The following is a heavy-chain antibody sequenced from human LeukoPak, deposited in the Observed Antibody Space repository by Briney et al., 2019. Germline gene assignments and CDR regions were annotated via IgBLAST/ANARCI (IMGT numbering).Heavy chain of an antibody. D-gene: IGHD6-6*01. CDR2: ISYNGSNY. V-gene: IGHV3-30*04. CDR3: ARASSSAHFDY. J-gene: IGHJ4*02. CDR1: GFTFSSYA. Sequence: PGGSLRLSCAASGFTFSSYAMHWVRQAPGKGLEWVAVISYNGSNYYYADSVKGRFTISRDNSKNMLYLQMDSLRAEDTAVYYCARASSSAHFDYWGQGTLVTVSS.